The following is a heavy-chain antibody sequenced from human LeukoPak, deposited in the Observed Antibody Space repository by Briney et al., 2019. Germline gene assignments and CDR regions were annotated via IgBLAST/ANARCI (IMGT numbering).Heavy chain of an antibody. CDR3: ARDRRPGRFYYDSSGYPFDFDY. J-gene: IGHJ4*02. Sequence: GRSLRLSCAASGFTFSSYAMHWVRQAPGKGLEWVAVISYDGSNKYYADSVKGRFTISRDNSKNTLYLQMNSLRAEDTAVYYCARDRRPGRFYYDSSGYPFDFDYWGQGTLVTVSS. CDR2: ISYDGSNK. V-gene: IGHV3-30-3*01. CDR1: GFTFSSYA. D-gene: IGHD3-22*01.